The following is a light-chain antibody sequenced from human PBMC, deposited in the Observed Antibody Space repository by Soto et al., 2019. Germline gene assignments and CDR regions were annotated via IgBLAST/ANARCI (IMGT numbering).Light chain of an antibody. CDR2: EVS. CDR3: SSYTYSSTVI. CDR1: SSDVGAYKY. J-gene: IGLJ2*01. V-gene: IGLV2-14*01. Sequence: QSALTQPASVSGSPGQSITISCTGTSSDVGAYKYVSWYQQHPGKVPKLIIFEVSNRPSGVFDRFSGSKFGNTASLTISGLQAEDEADYYCSSYTYSSTVIFGGGTQLTVL.